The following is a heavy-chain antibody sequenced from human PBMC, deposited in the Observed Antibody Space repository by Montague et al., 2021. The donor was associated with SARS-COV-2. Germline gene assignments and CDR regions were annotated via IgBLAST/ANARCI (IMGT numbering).Heavy chain of an antibody. V-gene: IGHV4-4*09. CDR3: ARVSSTALRGVIKTSGYYALDV. D-gene: IGHD3-10*01. CDR2: IYHTGTT. CDR1: GGSLRHSY. Sequence: SETLSLTCSVSGGSLRHSYWTWIRQAPERGLEWIGYIYHTGTTKYNPALQSRLTISVDTAKNQFFLGLTSVTAADTAVYYCARVSSTALRGVIKTSGYYALDVWGTGTTIRVSS. J-gene: IGHJ6*04.